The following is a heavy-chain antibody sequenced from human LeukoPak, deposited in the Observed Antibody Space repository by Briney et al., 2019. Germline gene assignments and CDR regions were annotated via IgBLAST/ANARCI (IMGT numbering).Heavy chain of an antibody. D-gene: IGHD6-25*01. J-gene: IGHJ1*01. CDR2: ISESGDIK. CDR3: TQVNGGAAIDTKYFQH. Sequence: GGSLRLSCVASGFTFNGYVMSWVRQAPGKGLEWGSGISESGDIKIYAESVKGRFTISRDNSKNNLYLQMNSLRVEDTAIYYCTQVNGGAAIDTKYFQHWGPGTLVTVSS. CDR1: GFTFNGYV. V-gene: IGHV3-23*01.